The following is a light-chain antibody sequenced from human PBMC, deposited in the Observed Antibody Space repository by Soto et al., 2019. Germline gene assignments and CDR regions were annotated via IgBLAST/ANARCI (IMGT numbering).Light chain of an antibody. V-gene: IGLV2-11*01. CDR1: SSDVGGYDF. Sequence: QSALAQPRSVSGSPGQSVTLSCTGTSSDVGGYDFVSWYQQYLGKAPKLIIFDVTERTSGVPDRFSGSKSGNSASLTISGLQAEDEADYYCSSYAGSYILGVFGGGTKVTVL. CDR3: SSYAGSYILGV. CDR2: DVT. J-gene: IGLJ3*02.